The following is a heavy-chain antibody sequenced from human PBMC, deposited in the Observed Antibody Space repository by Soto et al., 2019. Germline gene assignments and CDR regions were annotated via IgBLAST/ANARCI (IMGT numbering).Heavy chain of an antibody. Sequence: GGSLSLSCPSSGFTVSSYSRHWVRQAPGKGLEWVAVISYDGSNKYYADSVKGRFTISRDNSKNTLYLQMNSLRAEDTAVYYCARDSVPSPSNLVALGYWGQGTLVTVSS. CDR3: ARDSVPSPSNLVALGY. J-gene: IGHJ4*02. V-gene: IGHV3-30-3*01. D-gene: IGHD5-12*01. CDR2: ISYDGSNK. CDR1: GFTVSSYS.